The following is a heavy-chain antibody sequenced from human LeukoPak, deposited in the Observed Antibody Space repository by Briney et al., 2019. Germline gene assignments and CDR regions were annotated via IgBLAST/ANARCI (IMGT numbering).Heavy chain of an antibody. CDR3: ESDSRGSGVYEAYYFDY. J-gene: IGHJ4*02. Sequence: GGSLRLSCAASGFTFSSYWMSWVRQAPGKGLEWVANIKQDGSEKYYVDSVKGRFTISRDNAKNSLYLQMNSLRVEDTAVYYCESDSRGSGVYEAYYFDYWGQGTLVTVSS. D-gene: IGHD5/OR15-5a*01. CDR2: IKQDGSEK. V-gene: IGHV3-7*03. CDR1: GFTFSSYW.